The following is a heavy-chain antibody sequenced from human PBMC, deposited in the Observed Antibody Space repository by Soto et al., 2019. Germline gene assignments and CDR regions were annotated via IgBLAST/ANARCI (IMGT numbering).Heavy chain of an antibody. CDR1: GFTFSSYA. CDR2: ISSNGGST. D-gene: IGHD3-9*01. J-gene: IGHJ4*02. V-gene: IGHV3-64*01. CDR3: ARGPTYYDILTGYLTTPFDY. Sequence: PGGSLRLSCAASGFTFSSYAMHWVRQAPGKGLEYVSAISSNGGSTYYANSVKGRFTISRDNSKNTLYLQMGSLRAEDMAVYYCARGPTYYDILTGYLTTPFDYWGQGTLVTVSS.